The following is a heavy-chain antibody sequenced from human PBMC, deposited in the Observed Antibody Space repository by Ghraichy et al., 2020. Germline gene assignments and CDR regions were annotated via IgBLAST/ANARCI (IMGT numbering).Heavy chain of an antibody. D-gene: IGHD2-2*01. V-gene: IGHV3-23*01. CDR1: GFTFSSYA. Sequence: GGSLRLSCAASGFTFSSYAMSWVRQAPGKGLEWVSAISGSGGSTYYADSVKGRFTISRDNSKNTLYLQMNSLRAEDTAVYYCAKDLAPGPVHDIVVVPAAIPGRSPFDYWGQGTLVTVSS. CDR3: AKDLAPGPVHDIVVVPAAIPGRSPFDY. J-gene: IGHJ4*02. CDR2: ISGSGGST.